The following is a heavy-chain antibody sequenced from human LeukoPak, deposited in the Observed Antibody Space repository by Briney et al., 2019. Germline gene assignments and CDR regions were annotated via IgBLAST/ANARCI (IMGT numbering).Heavy chain of an antibody. CDR2: ISWNGGST. D-gene: IGHD3-10*01. J-gene: IGHJ1*01. CDR1: GFNFDDYG. V-gene: IGHV3-20*04. Sequence: PGGSLRLSCAASGFNFDDYGMTWVRQAPGEGLEWVSGISWNGGSTGYVDSVKGRFTISRDNSKNTLYLQMNSLRAEDTAVYYCAKYFASGSYYKLPHWGQGTLVTVSS. CDR3: AKYFASGSYYKLPH.